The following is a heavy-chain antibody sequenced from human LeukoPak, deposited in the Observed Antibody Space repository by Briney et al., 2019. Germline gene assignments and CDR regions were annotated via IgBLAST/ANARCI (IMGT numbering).Heavy chain of an antibody. Sequence: PETLSLTCTVSGGSISSYYWSWIRQPAGKGLEWIGRIYTSGSTNYNPSLKSRVTMSVDTSKNQFSLKLSSVTAADTAVYYCARVSVTKPHFDYWGQGTLVTVSS. CDR1: GGSISSYY. V-gene: IGHV4-4*07. CDR3: ARVSVTKPHFDY. D-gene: IGHD4-17*01. J-gene: IGHJ4*02. CDR2: IYTSGST.